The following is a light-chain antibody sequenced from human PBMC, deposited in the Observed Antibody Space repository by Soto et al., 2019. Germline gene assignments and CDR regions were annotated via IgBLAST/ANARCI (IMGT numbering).Light chain of an antibody. Sequence: EIVLTQSPATLSLSPGERATLSCRASQSVGSYLAWYQQKPGQAPRLLIYDAFNRATGIPARFSGSGSGTNFTITLSRVEHEDFAVYFCEQRNIRRSSFGPVSNLDIK. V-gene: IGKV3-11*01. CDR2: DAF. J-gene: IGKJ3*01. CDR3: EQRNIRRSS. CDR1: QSVGSY.